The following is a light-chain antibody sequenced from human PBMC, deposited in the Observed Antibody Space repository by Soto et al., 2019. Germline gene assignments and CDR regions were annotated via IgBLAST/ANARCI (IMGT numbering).Light chain of an antibody. J-gene: IGKJ1*01. CDR2: DAS. CDR1: QSVSSY. V-gene: IGKV3-11*01. CDR3: QQRSNCPVT. Sequence: IVLTQSPATLSLSPGEGATLSCRASQSVSSYLAWYQQKPGQAPRLIIYDASNRATGIPARFSGSGSGTDFTLIISSLEPEDFAVYYCQQRSNCPVTFGLGTKVEV.